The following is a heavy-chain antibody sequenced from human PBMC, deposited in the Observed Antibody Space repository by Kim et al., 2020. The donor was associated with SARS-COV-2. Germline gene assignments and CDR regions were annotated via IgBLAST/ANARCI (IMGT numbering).Heavy chain of an antibody. D-gene: IGHD2-21*01. V-gene: IGHV3-30*07. J-gene: IGHJ4*02. Sequence: YTNSLKGRMTIPRDNAMNTLYLEMNSLGAEDTAVYSCARGGVVADYAMDYWGQGTPVTVSS. CDR3: ARGGVVADYAMDY.